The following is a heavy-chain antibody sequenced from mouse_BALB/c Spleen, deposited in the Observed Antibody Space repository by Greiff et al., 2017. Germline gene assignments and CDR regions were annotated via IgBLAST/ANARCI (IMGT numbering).Heavy chain of an antibody. CDR1: GFTFSSYA. CDR2: ISSGGSYT. V-gene: IGHV5-9-3*01. Sequence: EVKLVESGGGLVKPGGSLKLSCAASGFTFSSYAMSWVRQTPEKRLEWVATISSGGSYTYYPDSVKGRFTISRDNAKNTLYLQMSSLRSEDTAMYYCARQDYDGYYYAMDYWGQGTSVTVSS. CDR3: ARQDYDGYYYAMDY. J-gene: IGHJ4*01. D-gene: IGHD2-4*01.